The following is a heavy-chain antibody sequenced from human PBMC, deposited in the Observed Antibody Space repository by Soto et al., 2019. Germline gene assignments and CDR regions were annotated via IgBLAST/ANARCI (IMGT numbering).Heavy chain of an antibody. CDR2: IKSQADGGTT. Sequence: QLVESGGGLVKPGGSLRLSCTASGFSFNDVWMSWVRQAPGRGLEWIGRIKSQADGGTTDYAAPVNGRFSVSRDDSQNRLYLEMSGLRIEDSGIYCCTTRGGHWGQGTRVTVSS. D-gene: IGHD6-25*01. CDR3: TTRGGH. V-gene: IGHV3-15*05. J-gene: IGHJ4*02. CDR1: GFSFNDVW.